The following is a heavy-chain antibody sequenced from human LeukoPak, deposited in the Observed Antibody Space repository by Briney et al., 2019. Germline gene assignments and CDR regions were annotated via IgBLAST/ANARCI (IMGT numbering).Heavy chain of an antibody. J-gene: IGHJ4*02. CDR2: IYHSGST. CDR1: GGSIRSSSYY. CDR3: ASHILIIPAVLPYDY. Sequence: SETLSLTCTVSGGSIRSSSYYWGWIRQPPGKGLEWIGSIYHSGSTYFNPSLKSRVTMSVDTSKNQFSLRLSSVTAADTAVYYCASHILIIPAVLPYDYWGQGTLVTVSS. D-gene: IGHD2/OR15-2a*01. V-gene: IGHV4-39*01.